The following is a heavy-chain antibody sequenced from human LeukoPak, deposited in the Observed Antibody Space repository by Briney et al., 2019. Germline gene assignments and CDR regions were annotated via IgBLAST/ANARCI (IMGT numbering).Heavy chain of an antibody. J-gene: IGHJ5*02. Sequence: ASVKVSCKASGYTFNNYGISWVRQAPGQGLEWMGWVSSYNGDTNYAQKFQGRVTMSTDTSTSTAYMELRSLTFDDTAIYYCAKDWHILTGRNCFDPWGQGTLVAVSS. CDR1: GYTFNNYG. D-gene: IGHD3-9*01. CDR2: VSSYNGDT. CDR3: AKDWHILTGRNCFDP. V-gene: IGHV1-18*01.